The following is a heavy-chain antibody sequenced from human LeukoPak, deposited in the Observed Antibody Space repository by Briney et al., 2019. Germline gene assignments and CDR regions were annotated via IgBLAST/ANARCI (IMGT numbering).Heavy chain of an antibody. CDR3: ARGNFDWLSHFNY. J-gene: IGHJ4*02. CDR1: GGSISSSNW. Sequence: KPSETLSLTCGVSGGSISSSNWWNWVRQPPGKGLEWIGEIYHSGSTNYNPSLKSRVTISVDKSKNQFSPKLSSVTAADTAMYYCARGNFDWLSHFNYWGQGTLVTVSS. V-gene: IGHV4-4*02. CDR2: IYHSGST. D-gene: IGHD3-9*01.